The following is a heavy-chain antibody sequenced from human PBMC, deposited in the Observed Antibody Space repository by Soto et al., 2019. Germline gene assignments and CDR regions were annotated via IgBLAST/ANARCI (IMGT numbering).Heavy chain of an antibody. D-gene: IGHD6-6*01. V-gene: IGHV4-59*01. Sequence: SETLSLTCTVSGGSISSYHWSWIRQPPGKGLEWIGNIYASGSTNYNPSLKSRVTVSVDMSKNQFSLKLDSVTAADTVVYYCAKESVRFSTSATNNYYHYGMDVWGQGTTVTVS. CDR3: AKESVRFSTSATNNYYHYGMDV. J-gene: IGHJ6*02. CDR1: GGSISSYH. CDR2: IYASGST.